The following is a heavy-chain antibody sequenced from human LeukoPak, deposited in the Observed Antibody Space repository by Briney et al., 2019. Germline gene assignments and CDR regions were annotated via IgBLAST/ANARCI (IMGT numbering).Heavy chain of an antibody. Sequence: ASVKVSCKASGYTFTSYDINWVRQATGQGLEWMGWMNPISGNTGHAQKFQGRVTMTRDTSTSTVYMELSGLRSEDTALYYCARIRGGYNDAYDIWGQGTMVTVSS. J-gene: IGHJ3*02. CDR2: MNPISGNT. CDR1: GYTFTSYD. V-gene: IGHV1-8*01. D-gene: IGHD5-24*01. CDR3: ARIRGGYNDAYDI.